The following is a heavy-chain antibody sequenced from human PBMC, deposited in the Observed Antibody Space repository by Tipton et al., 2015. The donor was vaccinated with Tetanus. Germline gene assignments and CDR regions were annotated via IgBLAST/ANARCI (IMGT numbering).Heavy chain of an antibody. CDR3: ARANYEFPKKGPFDS. D-gene: IGHD3-3*01. Sequence: TLSLTCSVSGDSGSRHYWSWIRQPPGKGLEWLAYVSYSGRTNSNYSLKSRITISQDTSKNQFSLRLTSVTAADTAVYYCARANYEFPKKGPFDSWGQGALVIVSS. CDR1: GDSGSRHY. J-gene: IGHJ4*02. CDR2: VSYSGRT. V-gene: IGHV4-59*02.